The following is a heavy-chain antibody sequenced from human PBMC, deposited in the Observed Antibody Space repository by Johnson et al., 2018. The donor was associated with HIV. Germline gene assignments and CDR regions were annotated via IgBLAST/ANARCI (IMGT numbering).Heavy chain of an antibody. Sequence: QVQLVEFGGGVVQPGRSLRLSCAASGFTFSSYAMHWVRQAPGKGLEWVAVISYDGSYKYYADSVEGRFTISRDNSKNTLFLQMNSLRAEDTAVYYCAKDPGPYYYDSSGSRDAFDIWGQGTMVTVSS. V-gene: IGHV3-30*04. CDR1: GFTFSSYA. CDR3: AKDPGPYYYDSSGSRDAFDI. D-gene: IGHD3-22*01. J-gene: IGHJ3*02. CDR2: ISYDGSYK.